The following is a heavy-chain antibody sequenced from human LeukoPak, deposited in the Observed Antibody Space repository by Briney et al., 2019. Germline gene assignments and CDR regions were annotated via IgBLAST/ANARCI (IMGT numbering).Heavy chain of an antibody. J-gene: IGHJ6*03. CDR3: ARVAGTEGYYYYLDV. Sequence: GGSLRLSCAASGFTFSTYAIHWVRQAPGKGLEYVSAIRSDGGSAFYANSVKGRFTISRDNSKNTLYLQMGSLRAEDMAVHYCARVAGTEGYYYYLDVWGKGTTVTISS. CDR2: IRSDGGSA. CDR1: GFTFSTYA. V-gene: IGHV3-64*01. D-gene: IGHD6-19*01.